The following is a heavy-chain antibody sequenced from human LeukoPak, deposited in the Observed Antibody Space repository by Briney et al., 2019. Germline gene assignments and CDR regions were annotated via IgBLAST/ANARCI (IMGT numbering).Heavy chain of an antibody. CDR3: ARGDYDFWSGNWRFDT. CDR1: GEPISSYY. Sequence: PSETPSLTCLVSGEPISSYYWSWIRQAPGRGPEYIGNVYYNGNTNYNPSLKSRVAISVDASKTQFSLKVDSVTTADTAVYYCARGDYDFWSGNWRFDTWGQGTLVTVSS. V-gene: IGHV4-59*01. D-gene: IGHD3-3*01. J-gene: IGHJ4*02. CDR2: VYYNGNT.